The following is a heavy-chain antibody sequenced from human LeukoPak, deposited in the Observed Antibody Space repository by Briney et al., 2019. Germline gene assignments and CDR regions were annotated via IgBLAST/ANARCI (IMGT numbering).Heavy chain of an antibody. Sequence: ASVKVSFKASGYTFTVYYMHWVRQAPGQGLEWMGWINPNSGGTNCAQKFQGRVTMTRDTSISTAYMELSRLRSDDTAVYYCASSGSYYPYYYYYMDVWGKGTTVTISS. D-gene: IGHD1-26*01. CDR3: ASSGSYYPYYYYYMDV. V-gene: IGHV1-2*02. J-gene: IGHJ6*03. CDR1: GYTFTVYY. CDR2: INPNSGGT.